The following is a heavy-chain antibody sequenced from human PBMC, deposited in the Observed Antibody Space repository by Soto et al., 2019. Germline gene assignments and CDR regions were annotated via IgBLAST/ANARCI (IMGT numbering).Heavy chain of an antibody. Sequence: PSETLSLTCAVSGVSITTNGYSWSWIRQPPGKGLEWIGYIYPSGTIFYNPSLNSRVTISADTSNNQFSLKLTSMTAADTAVYFCATYPAFAKYYFDYWGRGTLVTVYS. CDR3: ATYPAFAKYYFDY. J-gene: IGHJ4*02. CDR2: IYPSGTI. D-gene: IGHD3-16*01. V-gene: IGHV4-30-2*01. CDR1: GVSITTNGYS.